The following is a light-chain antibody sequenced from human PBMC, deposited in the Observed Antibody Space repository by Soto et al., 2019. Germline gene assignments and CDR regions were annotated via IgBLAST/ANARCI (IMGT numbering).Light chain of an antibody. CDR1: ESISSW. J-gene: IGKJ1*01. V-gene: IGKV1-5*01. Sequence: DIQMTQSPSTLSESVGDRVTITCRASESISSWLAWYQQKPGKAPKLLIYDASSLESGVPSRFSGSGSGTEFTLTISSLQPDDFATYYCQQYNSPVTFGQGTKVEIK. CDR3: QQYNSPVT. CDR2: DAS.